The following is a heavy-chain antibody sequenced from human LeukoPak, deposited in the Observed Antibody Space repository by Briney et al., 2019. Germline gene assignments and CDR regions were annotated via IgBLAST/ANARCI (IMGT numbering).Heavy chain of an antibody. Sequence: GGSLRLSCAASGFTFSDYYMSWIRQAPGKGLEWVSYISSSGSTIYYADSVKGRFTISRDNAKNSLYLQMNSLRAEATAVYYCASAYDYGDYHYDYWGQGTPVTVSS. CDR1: GFTFSDYY. CDR3: ASAYDYGDYHYDY. V-gene: IGHV3-11*01. CDR2: ISSSGSTI. J-gene: IGHJ4*02. D-gene: IGHD4-17*01.